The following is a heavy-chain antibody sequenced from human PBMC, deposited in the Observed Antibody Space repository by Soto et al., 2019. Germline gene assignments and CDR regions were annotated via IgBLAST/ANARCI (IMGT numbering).Heavy chain of an antibody. CDR3: AAVYSINNPFDS. CDR1: GYTFTSYG. CDR2: INTGDGNT. V-gene: IGHV1-3*04. Sequence: QAQLVQSGAEVKKPGASVKVSCKASGYTFTSYGIHWVRQAPGQSLEWMGWINTGDGNTKYSQNFQGRVTFTRDTSATTAYMELSSLRSEDTAVYYRAAVYSINNPFDSWGQGTLVTVSS. J-gene: IGHJ4*02. D-gene: IGHD4-4*01.